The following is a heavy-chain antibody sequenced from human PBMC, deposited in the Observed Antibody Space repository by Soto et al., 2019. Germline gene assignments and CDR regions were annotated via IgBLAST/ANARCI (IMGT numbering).Heavy chain of an antibody. V-gene: IGHV3-23*01. J-gene: IGHJ4*02. D-gene: IGHD6-25*01. CDR1: GFTFSSCA. CDR3: AKFSHGAAKLTYFDY. CDR2: LGGSGGST. Sequence: GGSLRLSCAASGFTFSSCAMSWVRQAPGKGLEWVSALGGSGGSTYYADSGKGRFTISKDNSKNTLYLQMNSLRAEDTAVYYWAKFSHGAAKLTYFDYWGQGTLVTVSS.